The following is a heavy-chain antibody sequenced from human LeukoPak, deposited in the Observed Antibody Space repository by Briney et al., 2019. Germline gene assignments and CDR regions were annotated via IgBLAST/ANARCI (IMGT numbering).Heavy chain of an antibody. Sequence: GGSLRLSCAAPGFTFSSYSMNWVRQAPGKGLEWVSSISSSSSYIYYADSVKGRFTISRDNAKNSLYLQMNSLRAEDTAVYYCARPLWFGESHYYGMDVWGQGTTVTVSS. CDR1: GFTFSSYS. J-gene: IGHJ6*02. CDR3: ARPLWFGESHYYGMDV. D-gene: IGHD3-10*01. CDR2: ISSSSSYI. V-gene: IGHV3-21*01.